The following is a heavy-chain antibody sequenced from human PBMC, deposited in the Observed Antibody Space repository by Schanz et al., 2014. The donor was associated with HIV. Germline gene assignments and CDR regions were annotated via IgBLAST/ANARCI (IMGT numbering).Heavy chain of an antibody. V-gene: IGHV3-30*18. CDR2: ISYDGSNK. CDR1: GFTFDSYG. D-gene: IGHD3-22*01. Sequence: QVQLVESGGGVVQPGRSLRLSCAASGFTFDSYGIHWVRQAPGKGLEWVAVISYDGSNKKYADSVKGRFTISRDNSKNTLNLQMKSLRAEDTAVYYCAKPEYDSRGNSQSHFDYWGQGTLVTVSS. J-gene: IGHJ4*02. CDR3: AKPEYDSRGNSQSHFDY.